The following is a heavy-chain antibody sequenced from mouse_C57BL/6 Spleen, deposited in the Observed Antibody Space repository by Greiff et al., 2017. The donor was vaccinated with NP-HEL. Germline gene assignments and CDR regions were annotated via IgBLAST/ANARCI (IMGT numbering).Heavy chain of an antibody. V-gene: IGHV5-6*01. CDR3: ASTTVVARYFDV. CDR1: GFTFSSYG. CDR2: ISSGGSYT. D-gene: IGHD1-1*01. J-gene: IGHJ1*03. Sequence: EVQVVESGGDLVKPGGSLKLSCAASGFTFSSYGMSWVRQTPDKRLEWVATISSGGSYTYYPDSVKGRFTISRDNAKNTLYLQMSSLKSEDTAMYYCASTTVVARYFDVWGTGTTVTVSS.